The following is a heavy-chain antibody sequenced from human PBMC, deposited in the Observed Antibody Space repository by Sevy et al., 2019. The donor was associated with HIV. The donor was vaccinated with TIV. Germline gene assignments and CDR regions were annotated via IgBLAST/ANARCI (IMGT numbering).Heavy chain of an antibody. CDR1: GLSVSDNY. J-gene: IGHJ6*02. V-gene: IGHV3-66*01. CDR3: ARDRYYDASGYYYYYYGIDV. D-gene: IGHD3-22*01. Sequence: GGSLRLSCAASGLSVSDNYMNWVRQAPGKGLELVSVIYSDGRTYYADSMKCRFTISRDNSKNTQYLHMNNLRPEDTAVYYCARDRYYDASGYYYYYYGIDVWGQGTTVTVSS. CDR2: IYSDGRT.